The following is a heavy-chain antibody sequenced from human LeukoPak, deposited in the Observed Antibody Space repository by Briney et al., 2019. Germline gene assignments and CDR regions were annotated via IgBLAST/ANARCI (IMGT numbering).Heavy chain of an antibody. D-gene: IGHD2-15*01. Sequence: GGSLRLSCPASGLTFSNYGMHWVRQAPCKGLEWVAFIRYDGNNEHYADSVKGRFTISRDNSKNTLYLQMNSLRAEDTAVYYCAKGRYYSDYWGQGTLVTVSS. CDR3: AKGRYYSDY. J-gene: IGHJ4*02. CDR2: IRYDGNNE. V-gene: IGHV3-30*02. CDR1: GLTFSNYG.